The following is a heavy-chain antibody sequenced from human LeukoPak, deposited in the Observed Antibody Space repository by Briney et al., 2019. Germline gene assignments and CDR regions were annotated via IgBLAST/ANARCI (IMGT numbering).Heavy chain of an antibody. CDR3: AATSIRMVQRIIYYGKDV. Sequence: ASVTVSFTAAGFTNTNSSVQRVRQARGQRPEWIGWIVVGTGKTNYAQRVQERVTITRDMSTGTVDMELSSLRSEDTAVYYCAATSIRMVQRIIYYGKDVWGQGTTVTVSS. V-gene: IGHV1-58*01. J-gene: IGHJ6*02. D-gene: IGHD3-10*01. CDR2: IVVGTGKT. CDR1: GFTNTNSS.